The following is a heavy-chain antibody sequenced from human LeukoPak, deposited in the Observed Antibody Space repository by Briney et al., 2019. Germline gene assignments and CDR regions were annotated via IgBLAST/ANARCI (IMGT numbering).Heavy chain of an antibody. J-gene: IGHJ4*02. D-gene: IGHD1-26*01. Sequence: KSSETLSLTCAVYGGSFSGYYWSWIRQPPGKGLEWIGEINHSGSTNYNPSLKSRVTISVDTSKNQFSLKLSSVTAADTAVYYCARGGGSYYYWGQGTLVTVSP. CDR3: ARGGGSYYY. CDR1: GGSFSGYY. CDR2: INHSGST. V-gene: IGHV4-34*01.